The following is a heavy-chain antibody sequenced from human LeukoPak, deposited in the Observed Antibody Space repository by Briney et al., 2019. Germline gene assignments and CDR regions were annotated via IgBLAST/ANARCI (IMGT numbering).Heavy chain of an antibody. Sequence: ASVKVSCKASGGTFSSYAISWVRQAPGQGLEWMGRITPILGIANYAQKFQGRVTITADKSTSTAYMELSSLRSEDTAVYYCARVMLGYCSSTSCRPFDYWGQGTLVTVSS. CDR2: ITPILGIA. CDR1: GGTFSSYA. CDR3: ARVMLGYCSSTSCRPFDY. D-gene: IGHD2-2*01. J-gene: IGHJ4*02. V-gene: IGHV1-69*04.